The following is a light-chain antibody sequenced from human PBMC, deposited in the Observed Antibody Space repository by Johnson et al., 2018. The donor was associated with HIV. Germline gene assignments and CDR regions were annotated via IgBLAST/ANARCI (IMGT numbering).Light chain of an antibody. CDR1: SSNIGNNS. CDR2: DTD. V-gene: IGLV1-51*01. J-gene: IGLJ1*01. CDR3: GTWDSSLSAYV. Sequence: QSVLTQPPSVSAAPGQTVTIPCSGNSSNIGNNSVSWCQRLPGTAPKLLIHDTDERPPGIPDRFSGSKSGTSVTLGITGLQTGDEADYYCGTWDSSLSAYVFGTGTKVTVL.